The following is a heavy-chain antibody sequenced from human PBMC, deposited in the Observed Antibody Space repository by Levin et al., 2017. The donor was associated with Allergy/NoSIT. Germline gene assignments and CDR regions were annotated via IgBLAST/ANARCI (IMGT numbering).Heavy chain of an antibody. D-gene: IGHD6-19*01. Sequence: ASVKVSCAASGFTFSSYTMNWVRQAPGKGLEWISYISTSSNDIYYADSVKGRFTISRDNAKNSLFLQMDSLRADDTGVYYCARDRAVVAGDDFFDIWGQGTMVAVSS. CDR1: GFTFSSYT. CDR2: ISTSSNDI. V-gene: IGHV3-48*01. J-gene: IGHJ3*02. CDR3: ARDRAVVAGDDFFDI.